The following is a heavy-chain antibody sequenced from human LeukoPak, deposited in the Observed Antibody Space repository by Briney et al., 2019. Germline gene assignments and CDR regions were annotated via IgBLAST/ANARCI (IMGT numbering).Heavy chain of an antibody. J-gene: IGHJ6*03. V-gene: IGHV3-30-3*01. CDR1: GFTFSSYA. CDR3: ARDFQDSGGTPWFYYYYYMDV. CDR2: ISYDGSNK. Sequence: GGSLRLSCAASGFTFSSYAIHWVRQAPGKGLEWVAVISYDGSNKYYADSVKGRFTISRDNSKNTLYLQVNSLRAEDTAVYYCARDFQDSGGTPWFYYYYYMDVWGEGTTVTVSS. D-gene: IGHD2-15*01.